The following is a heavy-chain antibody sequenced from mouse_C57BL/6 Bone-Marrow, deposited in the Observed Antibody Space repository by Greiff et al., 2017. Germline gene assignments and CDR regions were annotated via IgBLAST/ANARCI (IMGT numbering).Heavy chain of an antibody. V-gene: IGHV8-8*01. CDR3: ARIGSDGYYVIYAMDY. D-gene: IGHD2-3*01. CDR1: GFSLSTFGMG. Sequence: QVQLKESGPGILQPSQTLSLTCSFSGFSLSTFGMGVGWIRQPSGKGLEWLAHIWWDDDKYYNPALKSRLTISKDTSKNQVFLKIANVDTADTATYYCARIGSDGYYVIYAMDYWGQGTSVTVSS. CDR2: IWWDDDK. J-gene: IGHJ4*01.